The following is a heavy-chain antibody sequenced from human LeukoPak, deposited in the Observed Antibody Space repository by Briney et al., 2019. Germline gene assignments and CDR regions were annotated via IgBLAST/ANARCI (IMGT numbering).Heavy chain of an antibody. CDR3: ARMALTKSDVFDI. CDR1: SDSVSSGSYY. Sequence: SETLSLTCTVSSDSVSSGSYYWSWIRQPPGEGLEWIGYIYKSGSANYNPSLKSRVIISLDTSKNQFSLKLASVTAADTAVYYCARMALTKSDVFDIWGQGTMVTVST. D-gene: IGHD5-24*01. CDR2: IYKSGSA. V-gene: IGHV4-61*01. J-gene: IGHJ3*02.